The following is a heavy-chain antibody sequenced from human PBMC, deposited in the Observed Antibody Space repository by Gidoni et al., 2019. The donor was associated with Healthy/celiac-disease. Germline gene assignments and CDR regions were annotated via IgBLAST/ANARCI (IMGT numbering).Heavy chain of an antibody. Sequence: QVQLVQSGAEVKKPGSSVKVSCKASGGTFSRYAISWVRQAPGQGLEWMGGIIPIFGTANYAQKFQGRVTITADESTSTAYMELSSLRSEDTAVYYCARSHSSIAARILRLSAFDIWGQGTMVTVSS. V-gene: IGHV1-69*01. CDR1: GGTFSRYA. D-gene: IGHD6-6*01. J-gene: IGHJ3*02. CDR3: ARSHSSIAARILRLSAFDI. CDR2: IIPIFGTA.